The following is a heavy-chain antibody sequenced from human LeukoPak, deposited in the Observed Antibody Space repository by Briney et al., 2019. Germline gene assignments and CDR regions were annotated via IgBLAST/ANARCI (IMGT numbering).Heavy chain of an antibody. J-gene: IGHJ4*02. CDR3: VREDYMSWRSFDY. CDR2: IHTSENT. V-gene: IGHV4-4*07. D-gene: IGHD3-16*01. Sequence: PSETLSLTCSVSGGSISNYYWSWIRQPAGKGLEWIGHIHTSENTNYNPSLKSRVAMSVDTSKNHFSLKLSSVTAADTAVYYCVREDYMSWRSFDYWGQGTLVTVSS. CDR1: GGSISNYY.